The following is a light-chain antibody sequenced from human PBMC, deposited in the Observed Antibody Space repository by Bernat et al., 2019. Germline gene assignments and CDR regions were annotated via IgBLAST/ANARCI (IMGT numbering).Light chain of an antibody. Sequence: NYMLTQPHSVSESPGKTVTISCTRSSGNIASNYVQWFQQRPGSVPTTVIYEDKHRPAGVPDRFSGSIHSSSNSASLTISRLKTEDEADYYCQSYDRTNQVFGGGTKLTVL. CDR3: QSYDRTNQV. CDR2: EDK. CDR1: SGNIASNY. J-gene: IGLJ3*02. V-gene: IGLV6-57*04.